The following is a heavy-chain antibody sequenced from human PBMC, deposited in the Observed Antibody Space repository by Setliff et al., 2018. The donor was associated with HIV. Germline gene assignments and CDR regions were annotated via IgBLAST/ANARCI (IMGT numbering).Heavy chain of an antibody. D-gene: IGHD5-18*01. J-gene: IGHJ4*02. CDR3: ARAPSLDTATVSRWGYYFDY. CDR2: IYYSGGT. V-gene: IGHV4-59*12. CDR1: GFTFSSYW. Sequence: GSLRLSCAASGFTFSSYWMSWVRQAPGKGLEWIGTIYYSGGTYYKSSLKSRLIISLDTSKNQFSLNLRSVTAADTAVYYCARAPSLDTATVSRWGYYFDYWGQGTLVTVSS.